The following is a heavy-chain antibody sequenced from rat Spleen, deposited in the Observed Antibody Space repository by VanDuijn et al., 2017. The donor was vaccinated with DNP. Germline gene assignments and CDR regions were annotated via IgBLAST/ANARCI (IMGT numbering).Heavy chain of an antibody. CDR3: ARGSSPDY. V-gene: IGHV3-1*01. Sequence: EVQLQESGPGLVKPSQSLSLTCSVTGYSITSNYWAWIRKFPGNEMEWMAYISYSGITGYNPSLKSRISITRDTSKNQFFLQLNSVTTEDTATYYCARGSSPDYWGQGVMVTVSS. CDR1: GYSITSNY. CDR2: ISYSGIT. J-gene: IGHJ2*01. D-gene: IGHD1-2*01.